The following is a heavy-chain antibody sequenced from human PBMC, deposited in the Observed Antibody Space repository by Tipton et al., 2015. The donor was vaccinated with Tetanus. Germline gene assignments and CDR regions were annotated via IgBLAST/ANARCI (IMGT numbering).Heavy chain of an antibody. CDR3: AKHGDRDTIGHHFDY. Sequence: TLSLTCAVYGGSFSGHYWSWMRQPPGKGLEWIGEVHHSGSTKYNPSLKSRVTILADTSKDQLSLRLSSVTAADTALYYCAKHGDRDTIGHHFDYWTQGTLVTVSS. J-gene: IGHJ4*02. CDR2: VHHSGST. D-gene: IGHD4-17*01. CDR1: GGSFSGHY. V-gene: IGHV4-34*01.